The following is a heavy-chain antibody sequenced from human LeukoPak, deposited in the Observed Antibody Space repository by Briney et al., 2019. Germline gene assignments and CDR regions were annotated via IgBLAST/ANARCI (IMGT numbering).Heavy chain of an antibody. D-gene: IGHD2/OR15-2a*01. CDR2: MNTDGSST. V-gene: IGHV3-74*01. CDR3: ARGTTNEYYYYGMDA. J-gene: IGHJ6*02. CDR1: GFTFSSYW. Sequence: GGSLRLSCAASGFTFSSYWMHWVRQAPGKGLVWVSRMNTDGSSTTYADSVKGRFTISRDNAKSTLYLQMNSLGAEDTAVYYCARGTTNEYYYYGMDAWGQGTTVTVSS.